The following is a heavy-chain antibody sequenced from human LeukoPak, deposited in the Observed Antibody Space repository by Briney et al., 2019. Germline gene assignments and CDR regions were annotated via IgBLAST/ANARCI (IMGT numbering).Heavy chain of an antibody. CDR3: ARLGGIAVTGAIDY. Sequence: PGGSLRLSCAASGFTFSSYWMSWVRQAPGKGLEWVANIKQDGSEKYYVDSVKGRFTISRDNAKNSLYLQMNSLRAEDTAVYYCARLGGIAVTGAIDYWGQGTLVTVSS. J-gene: IGHJ4*02. CDR2: IKQDGSEK. CDR1: GFTFSSYW. D-gene: IGHD6-19*01. V-gene: IGHV3-7*01.